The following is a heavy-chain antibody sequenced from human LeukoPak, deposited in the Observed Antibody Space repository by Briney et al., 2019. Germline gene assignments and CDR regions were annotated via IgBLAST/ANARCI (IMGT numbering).Heavy chain of an antibody. CDR3: ARGPLGYCSSTSCYWYYYYGMDV. V-gene: IGHV1-8*01. CDR2: MNPNSGNT. CDR1: GYTFTSYD. D-gene: IGHD2-2*01. Sequence: ASVKVSCKASGYTFTSYDINWVRQATGQGLEWMGRMNPNSGNTGYAQKFQGRVTMTRNTSISTAYMELSSLRSEDTAVYYCARGPLGYCSSTSCYWYYYYGMDVWGQGTTVTVSS. J-gene: IGHJ6*02.